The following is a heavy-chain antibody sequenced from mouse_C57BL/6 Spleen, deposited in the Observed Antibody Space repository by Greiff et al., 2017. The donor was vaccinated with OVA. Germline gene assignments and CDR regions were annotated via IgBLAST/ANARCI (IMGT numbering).Heavy chain of an antibody. CDR2: IWSGGST. J-gene: IGHJ4*01. CDR3: ARSTMVTTRNYAMDY. Sequence: QVQLKESGPGLVQPSQSLSITCTVSGFSLTSYGVHWVRQSPGKGLEWLGVIWSGGSTDYNAAFISRLSISKDNSKSQVFFKMNSLQADDTAIYYCARSTMVTTRNYAMDYWGQGTSVTVSS. D-gene: IGHD2-2*01. V-gene: IGHV2-2*01. CDR1: GFSLTSYG.